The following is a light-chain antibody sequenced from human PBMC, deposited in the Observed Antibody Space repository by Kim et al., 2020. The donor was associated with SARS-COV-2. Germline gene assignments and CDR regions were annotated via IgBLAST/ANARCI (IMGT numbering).Light chain of an antibody. J-gene: IGLJ2*01. V-gene: IGLV3-19*01. Sequence: SSELTQDPAVSVALGQTVRITCQGDSLRNYYASWYQQKPGQAPVLVIYGKNNRPSGIPDRFSGSSSGNTASLTITGAPAEDEADYYCNSRDSSGNHLSVV. CDR3: NSRDSSGNHLSVV. CDR2: GKN. CDR1: SLRNYY.